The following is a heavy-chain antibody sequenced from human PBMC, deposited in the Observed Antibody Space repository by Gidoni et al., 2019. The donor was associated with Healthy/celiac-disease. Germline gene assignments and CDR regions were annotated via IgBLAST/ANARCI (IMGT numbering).Heavy chain of an antibody. CDR1: GFTFSSNS. Sequence: SLSLSCAASGFTFSSNSMNWVRQAPGKGLEWVSYMSMSSSTIYYADSVKGRFTISRDNAKNSLYLQMNSLRAEDTAVYYCARRLDYYGSGSYFVYWGQGTLVTVSS. D-gene: IGHD3-10*01. CDR3: ARRLDYYGSGSYFVY. J-gene: IGHJ4*02. CDR2: MSMSSSTI. V-gene: IGHV3-48*04.